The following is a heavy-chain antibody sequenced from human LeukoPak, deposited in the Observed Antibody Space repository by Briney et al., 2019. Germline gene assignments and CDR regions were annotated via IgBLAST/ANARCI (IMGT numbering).Heavy chain of an antibody. D-gene: IGHD3-9*01. CDR3: ARLSKGRYFDYIFDN. CDR2: IYYTGST. J-gene: IGHJ4*02. CDR1: GGSVSSTEFY. V-gene: IGHV4-39*01. Sequence: PSETLSLTCTVSGGSVSSTEFYWVWIRQPPGKGLQWIGNIYYTGSTYYNPSLNSRVAMSVDTSQNQFSLKMASVTAADTAVYYCARLSKGRYFDYIFDNWGQGTLVIVSS.